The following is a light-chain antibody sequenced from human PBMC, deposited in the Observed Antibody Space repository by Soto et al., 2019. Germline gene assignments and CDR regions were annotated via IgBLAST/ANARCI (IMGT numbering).Light chain of an antibody. CDR3: LLDFRYFWA. CDR1: QAISTA. V-gene: IGKV1-6*01. CDR2: AAS. Sequence: AIQLTQSPSSLSASVGDRVTITCRASQAISTALGWYQQKPGKVPKLLIYAASTLQSGVTSRFSGSGSGTDFTLTISSLQPEDFATYYCLLDFRYFWAFGQGTKVDIK. J-gene: IGKJ1*01.